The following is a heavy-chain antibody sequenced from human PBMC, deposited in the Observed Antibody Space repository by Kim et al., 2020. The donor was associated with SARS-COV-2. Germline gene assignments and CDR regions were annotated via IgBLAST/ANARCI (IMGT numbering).Heavy chain of an antibody. V-gene: IGHV3-23*01. CDR1: GFTFSSYA. J-gene: IGHJ4*02. CDR2: ISGSGGST. Sequence: GGSLRLSCAASGFTFSSYAMSWVRQAPGKGLEWVSAISGSGGSTYYADSVKGRFTISRDNSKNTLYLQMNSLRAEDTAVYYCAKDFVGGPHSGALGYYFDYWGQGTLVTVSS. CDR3: AKDFVGGPHSGALGYYFDY. D-gene: IGHD1-26*01.